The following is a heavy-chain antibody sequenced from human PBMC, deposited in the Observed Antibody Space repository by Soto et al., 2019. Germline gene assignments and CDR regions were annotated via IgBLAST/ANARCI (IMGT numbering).Heavy chain of an antibody. CDR1: GYILSNYY. V-gene: IGHV1-46*01. D-gene: IGHD6-19*01. CDR3: ARSVAGTPPDY. Sequence: ASVKVSCKTSGYILSNYYMHWVRQAPGQGLEWMGIVNPSGVSTSYAENFQGRVTVLRDTPRSTVHMEPSSLRSEDTAVYYCARSVAGTPPDYWGQGTLVTVSS. J-gene: IGHJ4*02. CDR2: VNPSGVST.